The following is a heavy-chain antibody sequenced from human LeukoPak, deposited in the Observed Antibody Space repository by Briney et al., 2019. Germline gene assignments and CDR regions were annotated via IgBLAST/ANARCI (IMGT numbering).Heavy chain of an antibody. V-gene: IGHV3-30*04. J-gene: IGHJ4*02. Sequence: GRSLRLSCAASGFTFSSYAMHWVRQAPGKGLEWVAVISYDGSNKYYADSAKGRFTISRDNSKNTLYLQMNSLRAEDTAVYYCAKSLSSGWNPLYFDYWGQGTLVTVSS. CDR2: ISYDGSNK. D-gene: IGHD6-19*01. CDR3: AKSLSSGWNPLYFDY. CDR1: GFTFSSYA.